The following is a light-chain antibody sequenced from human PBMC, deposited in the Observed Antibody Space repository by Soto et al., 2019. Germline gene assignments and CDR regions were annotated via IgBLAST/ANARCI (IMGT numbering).Light chain of an antibody. Sequence: DIQMTQSPSTLSASVGDSVTITCRASHLISSWLAWYQHKPGKATKLLIYKASRLARWVPSRFSGSESGTEFTLTITSLQADDVATSYCQQYDTYLTFGQGTKVQIK. V-gene: IGKV1-5*03. CDR2: KAS. J-gene: IGKJ1*01. CDR1: HLISSW. CDR3: QQYDTYLT.